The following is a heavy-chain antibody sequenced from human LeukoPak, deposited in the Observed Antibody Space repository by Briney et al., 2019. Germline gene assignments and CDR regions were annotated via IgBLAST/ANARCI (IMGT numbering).Heavy chain of an antibody. J-gene: IGHJ6*03. CDR2: INTNTGNP. CDR3: ARGSSTLYYYYMDV. V-gene: IGHV7-4-1*02. Sequence: GASVKVSCKASGYTFTSYAMNWVRQAPGQGLEWMGWINTNTGNPTYAQGFTGRFVFSLDTSVSTAYLQISSLKAEDTAVYYCARGSSTLYYYYMDVWGKGTTVTVSS. CDR1: GYTFTSYA. D-gene: IGHD2-2*01.